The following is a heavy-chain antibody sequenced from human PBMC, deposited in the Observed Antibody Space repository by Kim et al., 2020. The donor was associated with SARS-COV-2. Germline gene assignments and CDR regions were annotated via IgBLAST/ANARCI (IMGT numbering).Heavy chain of an antibody. CDR1: GFTFSNYA. J-gene: IGHJ4*02. V-gene: IGHV3-23*01. CDR2: IGVSGGIV. CDR3: ANIGYCTGGSCEFRGY. D-gene: IGHD2-15*01. Sequence: GGSLRLSCAASGFTFSNYAMTWVRQAPGKGLEWVSVIGVSGGIVYYAAPVKGRFTISRDNSKNTLYLQMNRLRADDTAVYYCANIGYCTGGSCEFRGYWGQGALVTVSS.